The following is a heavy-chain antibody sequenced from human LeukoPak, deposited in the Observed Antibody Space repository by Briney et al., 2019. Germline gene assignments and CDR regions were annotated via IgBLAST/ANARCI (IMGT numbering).Heavy chain of an antibody. J-gene: IGHJ5*02. CDR1: GGSISSGGYY. D-gene: IGHD5-12*01. CDR2: INHSGST. V-gene: IGHV4-39*07. CDR3: AGMNSGYDNWFDP. Sequence: SETLSLTCTVSGGSISSGGYYWSWIRQPPGKGLEWIGEINHSGSTNYTPSLKSRVTISVDTSKNQFSLKLDSVTAADTAVYYCAGMNSGYDNWFDPWGQGTLVTVSS.